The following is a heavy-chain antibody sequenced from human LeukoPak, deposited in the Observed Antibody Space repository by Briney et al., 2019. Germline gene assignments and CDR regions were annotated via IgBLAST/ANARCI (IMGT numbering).Heavy chain of an antibody. J-gene: IGHJ6*03. Sequence: GGSLRLSCAASGFTFDDYAMHWVRQAPGKGLEWVSGISWNSGSIGYADSVKGRFTISRDNSKNKLYLQMNSLRAEDTAVYYCARDRRGYGYYYYYYYMDVWGKGTTVTISS. D-gene: IGHD5-12*01. CDR3: ARDRRGYGYYYYYYYMDV. CDR1: GFTFDDYA. V-gene: IGHV3-9*01. CDR2: ISWNSGSI.